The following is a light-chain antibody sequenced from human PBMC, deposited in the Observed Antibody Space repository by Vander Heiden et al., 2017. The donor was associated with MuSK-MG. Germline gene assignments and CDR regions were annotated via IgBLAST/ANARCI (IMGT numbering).Light chain of an antibody. CDR2: GAS. CDR1: HNINNF. CDR3: QQSDSTPRT. V-gene: IGKV1-39*01. J-gene: IGKJ2*01. Sequence: DIQMTQSPSSLSASVGDRVTITCRSSHNINNFLNWYQQQPGKAPNLLIYGASSLQSGVPARFSGSGSGTDFTLTITNLQPEDFATYFCQQSDSTPRTFGQGTKLDIK.